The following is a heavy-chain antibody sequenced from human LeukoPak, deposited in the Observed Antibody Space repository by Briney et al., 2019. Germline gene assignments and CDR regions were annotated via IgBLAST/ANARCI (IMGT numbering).Heavy chain of an antibody. CDR2: ISAHNGNT. CDR1: GYTFTSYG. V-gene: IGHV1-18*01. Sequence: GASVTVSCKASGYTFTSYGISWVRQAPGQGLEWMGWISAHNGNTNYAQEVQGRVTLATDTSTSTAYIELRSLRSDDTAVYYCARARGATSGWYNYWGQGTLVTVSS. D-gene: IGHD6-19*01. CDR3: ARARGATSGWYNY. J-gene: IGHJ4*02.